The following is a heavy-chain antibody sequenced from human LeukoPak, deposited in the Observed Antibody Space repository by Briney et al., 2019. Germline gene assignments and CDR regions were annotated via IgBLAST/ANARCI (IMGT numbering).Heavy chain of an antibody. V-gene: IGHV3-23*01. CDR2: ISISYSRT. CDR1: GFTFSSYG. D-gene: IGHD6-19*01. CDR3: AKVSGQVED. Sequence: PGGSLRLSCAASGFTFSSYGMNWVRRAPGKGLEWVSDISISYSRTYYADSVKGRFTISRDNSRNTLYLQMNSLRAEDTAIYYCAKVSGQVEDWGQGTLVTVTS. J-gene: IGHJ4*02.